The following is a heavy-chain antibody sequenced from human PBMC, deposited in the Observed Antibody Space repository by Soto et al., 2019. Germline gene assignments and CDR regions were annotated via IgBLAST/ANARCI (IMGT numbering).Heavy chain of an antibody. V-gene: IGHV4-59*01. CDR1: GGSISTYY. Sequence: QVQLQESGPGLVKPSETLSLTCTVSGGSISTYYWSWIRQPPGKGLEWIGYIYYTGSTNYNPSLSSRFTISVDTSKNQFSLKLSSVTAADTAVYYCARASGCSGDSCAFDPWGQGTLVTVSS. J-gene: IGHJ5*02. D-gene: IGHD2-15*01. CDR3: ARASGCSGDSCAFDP. CDR2: IYYTGST.